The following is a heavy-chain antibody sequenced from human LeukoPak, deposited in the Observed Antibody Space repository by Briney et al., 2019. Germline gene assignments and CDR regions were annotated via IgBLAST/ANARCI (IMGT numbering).Heavy chain of an antibody. CDR3: AREFIAARAPYFDY. Sequence: SETLSLTCTVSGGSISSSSYYWGWIRQPPGKGLEWIGSIYYSGSTYYNPSLKSRVTISVDTSKNQFSLKLSSVTAADTAVYYCAREFIAARAPYFDYWGQGTLVTVSS. J-gene: IGHJ4*02. CDR1: GGSISSSSYY. V-gene: IGHV4-39*02. D-gene: IGHD6-6*01. CDR2: IYYSGST.